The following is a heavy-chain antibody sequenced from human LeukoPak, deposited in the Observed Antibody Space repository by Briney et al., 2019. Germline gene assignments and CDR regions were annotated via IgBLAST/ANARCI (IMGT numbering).Heavy chain of an antibody. CDR1: GFPFSSYW. V-gene: IGHV3-7*04. J-gene: IGHJ4*02. CDR2: IKLDGSRK. D-gene: IGHD5-24*01. CDR3: TRVGYIDEGIDY. Sequence: GGSLRLSCVASGFPFSSYWMTWVRQAPGKGLEWVANIKLDGSRKSYVDSVKGRFTISRDNAKNSLYLQMNSLRAEDTAIYYCTRVGYIDEGIDYWGRGTLVTVSS.